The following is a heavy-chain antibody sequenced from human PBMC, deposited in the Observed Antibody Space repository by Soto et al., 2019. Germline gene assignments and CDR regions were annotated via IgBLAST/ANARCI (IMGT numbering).Heavy chain of an antibody. V-gene: IGHV4-59*01. CDR3: ARDLWGSY. CDR2: VYYTGST. Sequence: SETLSLTCTVSGDSIIGNYWSWIRQPPGKRPEWIGYVYYTGSTNYNPSLKSRVTMSVDTSISTAYMELSRLRSDDTAVYYCARDLWGSYYGQGTLVTVSS. J-gene: IGHJ4*02. CDR1: GDSIIGNY. D-gene: IGHD3-16*01.